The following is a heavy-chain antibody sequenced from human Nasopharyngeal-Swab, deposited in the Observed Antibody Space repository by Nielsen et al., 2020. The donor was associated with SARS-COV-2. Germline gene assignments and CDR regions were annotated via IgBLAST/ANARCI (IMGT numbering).Heavy chain of an antibody. J-gene: IGHJ4*02. D-gene: IGHD2-2*01. CDR2: IRYDGSNK. V-gene: IGHV3-30*02. CDR3: AKEGDIVVVPAATKNRRGRREQNFDY. Sequence: VRQAPGKGLEWVAFIRYDGSNKYYADSVKGRFTISRDNSKNTLYLQMNGLRAEDTAVYYCAKEGDIVVVPAATKNRRGRREQNFDYWGQGTLVTVSS.